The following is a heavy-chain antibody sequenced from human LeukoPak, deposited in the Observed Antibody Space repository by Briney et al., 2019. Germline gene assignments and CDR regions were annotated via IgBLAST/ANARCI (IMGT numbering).Heavy chain of an antibody. CDR2: ISYDGSNK. V-gene: IGHV3-30-3*01. J-gene: IGHJ3*02. Sequence: PGRSLRLSCAASGFTFSSYAMHWVRQAPGKGLEWVAVISYDGSNKYYADSVKGRFTISRDNSKNTLYLQMNSLRAEDTAVYYCAKVELATVVRGAFDIWGQGTMVTVSS. CDR3: AKVELATVVRGAFDI. CDR1: GFTFSSYA. D-gene: IGHD4-23*01.